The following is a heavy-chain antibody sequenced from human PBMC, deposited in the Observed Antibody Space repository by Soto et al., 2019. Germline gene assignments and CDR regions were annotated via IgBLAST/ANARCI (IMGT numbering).Heavy chain of an antibody. CDR1: GFTVNSHA. J-gene: IGHJ3*01. CDR2: ISGSGDGT. D-gene: IGHD1-7*01. V-gene: IGHV3-23*01. CDR3: ARRARTATTNWGAFDV. Sequence: PGGSLRLSCAASGFTVNSHAMSWVRQAPGKGLEWVASISGSGDGTYYGDSVKGRFTISRDSSSSTLYLQMNNLRADDAAVYYCARRARTATTNWGAFDVWGQGTMVTVSS.